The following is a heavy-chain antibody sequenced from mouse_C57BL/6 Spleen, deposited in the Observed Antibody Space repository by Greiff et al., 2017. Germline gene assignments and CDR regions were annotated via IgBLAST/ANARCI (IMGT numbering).Heavy chain of an antibody. D-gene: IGHD2-13*01. CDR2: IWGGGST. J-gene: IGHJ1*03. V-gene: IGHV2-5*01. CDR3: AKLDCDGYWYFDG. Sequence: VKLQASGPGLVQPSQSLSITCTVSGFSLTSYGVHWVRQSPGKGLEWLGVIWGGGSTDCNAAFMSRMSITKDNSKSQVFFKMNSLQADDTDIYYCAKLDCDGYWYFDGWGTGTTVTVSS. CDR1: GFSLTSYG.